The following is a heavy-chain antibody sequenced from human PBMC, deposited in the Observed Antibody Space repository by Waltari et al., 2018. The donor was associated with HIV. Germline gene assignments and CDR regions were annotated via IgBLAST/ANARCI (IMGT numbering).Heavy chain of an antibody. CDR1: CDSISSGGFY. Sequence: QVQLQESGHRLVKPSETLAPDRTWPCDSISSGGFYWRLTRQPPGEGLEWLGRMYVSGNTNYSPSLKSRVTMSVDTSTNKFSLKMTSVTISDTAIYYCARATWGKTKAGWDRYFDKWGPGILVTVSS. J-gene: IGHJ4*02. CDR2: MYVSGNT. CDR3: ARATWGKTKAGWDRYFDK. D-gene: IGHD3-9*01. V-gene: IGHV4-61*02.